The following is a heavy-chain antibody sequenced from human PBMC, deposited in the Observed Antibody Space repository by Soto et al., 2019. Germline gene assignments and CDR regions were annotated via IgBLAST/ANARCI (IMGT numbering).Heavy chain of an antibody. CDR1: GYTFTGYY. CDR3: ARESSSWYIYYYYYGMDV. V-gene: IGHV1-2*02. CDR2: INPNSGGT. D-gene: IGHD6-13*01. Sequence: SVKVSCKASGYTFTGYYMHWVRQAPGQGLEWMGWINPNSGGTNYAQKFQGRVTMTRDTSISTAYMELSRLRSDDTAVYYCARESSSWYIYYYYYGMDVWGQGTTVTVSS. J-gene: IGHJ6*02.